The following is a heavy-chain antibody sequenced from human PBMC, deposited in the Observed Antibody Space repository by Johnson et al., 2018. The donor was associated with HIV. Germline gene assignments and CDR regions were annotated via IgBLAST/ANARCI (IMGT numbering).Heavy chain of an antibody. CDR2: ISYDGSNK. Sequence: QVQLVESGGGVVQPGRSLRLSCAASGFTFSSYAMHWVRQAPGKGLEWVAVISYDGSNKYYADSVKGRFTISRDNSKTTLYLQMNSLRAEDTAVYYCARASHSSGSYGRLGDAFDIWGQGTMVTVSS. J-gene: IGHJ3*02. V-gene: IGHV3-30-3*01. CDR3: ARASHSSGSYGRLGDAFDI. D-gene: IGHD6-19*01. CDR1: GFTFSSYA.